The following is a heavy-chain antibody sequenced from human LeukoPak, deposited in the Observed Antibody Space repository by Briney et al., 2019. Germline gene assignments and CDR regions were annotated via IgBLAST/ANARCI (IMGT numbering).Heavy chain of an antibody. CDR3: ARDHASDSSGFGLDN. CDR1: GGSISSYY. D-gene: IGHD3-22*01. CDR2: IYYSGST. Sequence: SETLSLTCTVSGGSISSYYWSWIRQPPGKGLEWIGYIYYSGSTNYNPSLKSRVTISVDTSKNQFSLNLSSVTAADTAVYYCARDHASDSSGFGLDNWGQGTLVTVSS. V-gene: IGHV4-59*12. J-gene: IGHJ4*02.